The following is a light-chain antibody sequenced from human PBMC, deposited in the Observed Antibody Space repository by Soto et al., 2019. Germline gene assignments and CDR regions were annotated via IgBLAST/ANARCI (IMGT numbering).Light chain of an antibody. CDR1: SSNIGANYD. Sequence: QSVLTQPPSVSGAPGQRVTISCTGSSSNIGANYDVHWYQQLPGTAPKLLIYGNSNRPSGVPDRFSGFRSGTSASLAITGLQAEDEADYYCQSYDSSLRGVFGTGTKVTVL. V-gene: IGLV1-40*01. CDR3: QSYDSSLRGV. J-gene: IGLJ1*01. CDR2: GNS.